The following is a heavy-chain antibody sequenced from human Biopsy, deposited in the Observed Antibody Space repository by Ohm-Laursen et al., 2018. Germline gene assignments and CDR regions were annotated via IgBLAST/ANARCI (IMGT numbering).Heavy chain of an antibody. Sequence: GTLSLTWSVSGGSIISYYWTWIRQPPGKGLEWIGHVYNGGITNYNPSLKSRVTISKDTSKNQFSLQVSSVTAADTAVYYCARTPRDSFWSGSYKRGLWFDPWGQGTLVSVSS. D-gene: IGHD3-3*01. CDR2: VYNGGIT. CDR3: ARTPRDSFWSGSYKRGLWFDP. CDR1: GGSIISYY. V-gene: IGHV4-59*01. J-gene: IGHJ5*02.